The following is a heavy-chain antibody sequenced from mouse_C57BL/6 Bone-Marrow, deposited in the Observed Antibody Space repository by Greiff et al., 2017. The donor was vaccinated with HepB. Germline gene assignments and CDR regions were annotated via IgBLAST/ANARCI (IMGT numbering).Heavy chain of an antibody. CDR2: IHPNSGST. CDR3: ARLDYGSSDY. CDR1: GYTFTSYW. Sequence: QVQLQQPGAELVKPGASVKLSCKASGYTFTSYWMHWVKQRPGQGLEWIGKIHPNSGSTNYNEKFKSKATLTVDKASSTAYMQLSSLTSEDSAVYYCARLDYGSSDYWGQGTTLTVSS. J-gene: IGHJ2*01. V-gene: IGHV1-64*01. D-gene: IGHD1-1*01.